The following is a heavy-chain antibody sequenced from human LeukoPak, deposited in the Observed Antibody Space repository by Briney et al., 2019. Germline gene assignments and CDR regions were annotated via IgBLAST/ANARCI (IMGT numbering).Heavy chain of an antibody. V-gene: IGHV7-4-1*02. CDR2: INTNTGNP. Sequence: ASVKVSCKASGCTFTGYYMHWVRQAPGQGLEWMGWINTNTGNPTYAQGFTGRFVFSLDTSVSTAYLQISSLKAEDTAVYYCARGLGNIVLMAFDYWGQGTLVTVSS. CDR1: GCTFTGYY. D-gene: IGHD2-8*01. J-gene: IGHJ4*02. CDR3: ARGLGNIVLMAFDY.